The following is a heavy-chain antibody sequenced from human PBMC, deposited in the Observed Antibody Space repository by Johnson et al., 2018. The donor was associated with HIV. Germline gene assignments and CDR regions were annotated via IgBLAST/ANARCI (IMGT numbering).Heavy chain of an antibody. CDR1: GFTFSSYD. CDR3: ARDAGGGRIVVDYDAFDI. V-gene: IGHV3-13*01. CDR2: IGTIDDT. D-gene: IGHD3-22*01. Sequence: MLLVESGGDLVQPGGSLRLSCAASGFTFSSYDMHWVRQVRGKGLAWVSGIGTIDDTYYSDSVKGRFTISRDSSKNTLYLQMNSLRAEDTAVYYCARDAGGGRIVVDYDAFDIWGQGTMVSVSS. J-gene: IGHJ3*02.